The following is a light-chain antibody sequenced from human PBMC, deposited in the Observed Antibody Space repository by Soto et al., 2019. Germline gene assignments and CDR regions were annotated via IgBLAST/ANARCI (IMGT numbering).Light chain of an antibody. V-gene: IGLV2-23*01. J-gene: IGLJ2*01. CDR2: EAS. Sequence: SALTQPASVSGSPGQSITISCTGISNDVGTYNLVSWYQHHPGKAPKLIIYEASKRPSGVPNRFSGSKSGNTASLTISGLHAEDEDDYYCCSYGRSVVFGGGTKLTVL. CDR1: SNDVGTYNL. CDR3: CSYGRSVV.